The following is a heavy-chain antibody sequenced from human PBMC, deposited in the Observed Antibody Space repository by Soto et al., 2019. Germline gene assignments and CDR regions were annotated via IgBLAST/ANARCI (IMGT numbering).Heavy chain of an antibody. CDR3: ASGLSGDKVDQ. CDR1: GGSISDVNYY. CDR2: IYNSGDT. V-gene: IGHV4-30-4*01. Sequence: SETLSLTCTVSGGSISDVNYYWSWIRQPPGKGLEWIGHIYNSGDTYNNPSLTSRLTISVDTSKNQFSLNLNSVTAADTAVYYCASGLSGDKVDQWGQGTLVTVSS. J-gene: IGHJ4*02. D-gene: IGHD2-21*01.